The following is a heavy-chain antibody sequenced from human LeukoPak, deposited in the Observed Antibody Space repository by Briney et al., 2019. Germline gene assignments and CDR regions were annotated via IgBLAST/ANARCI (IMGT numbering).Heavy chain of an antibody. J-gene: IGHJ4*02. V-gene: IGHV4-39*01. D-gene: IGHD5-24*01. Sequence: PSETLSLTCAVSGDSISSSSHHWGWIRQSPGKGLEWIGSIYYGRTTYYNPSLNSRVTISVLTSKNQFSLQLSSVTAADTAVYYCARHDGRGGATMGAFDSWGQGSLVAVSS. CDR1: GDSISSSSHH. CDR2: IYYGRTT. CDR3: ARHDGRGGATMGAFDS.